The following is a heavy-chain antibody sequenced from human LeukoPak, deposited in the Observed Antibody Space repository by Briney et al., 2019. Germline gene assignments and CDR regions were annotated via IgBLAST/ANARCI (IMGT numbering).Heavy chain of an antibody. CDR3: ARGSGALYYGMDV. CDR1: SGSIRSYY. Sequence: SETLSLTCTVPSGSIRSYYWSWIRQPPGEGLEWIGYINFSGTTNYNPSLKSRVTISADTSKDQFSLKLTSVTAADTAVYYCARGSGALYYGMDVWGQGTTVTVSS. CDR2: INFSGTT. D-gene: IGHD3-10*01. V-gene: IGHV4-59*01. J-gene: IGHJ6*02.